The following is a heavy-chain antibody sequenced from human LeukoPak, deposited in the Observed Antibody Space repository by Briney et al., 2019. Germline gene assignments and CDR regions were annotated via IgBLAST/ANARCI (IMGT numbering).Heavy chain of an antibody. CDR3: AKDGMYSSSSSYYFDY. CDR1: GFTFSSYG. Sequence: GGSLRLSCAASGFTFSSYGMHWVRQAPGKGLEWVAFIRYDGSNKYYADSVKGRFTISRDNSKNTLYLQMNSLRAEDTAVYYCAKDGMYSSSSSYYFDYWGQGTLVTVAS. V-gene: IGHV3-30*02. J-gene: IGHJ4*02. CDR2: IRYDGSNK. D-gene: IGHD6-6*01.